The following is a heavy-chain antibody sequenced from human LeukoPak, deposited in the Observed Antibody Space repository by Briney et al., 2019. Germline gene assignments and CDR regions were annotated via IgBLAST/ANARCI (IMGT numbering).Heavy chain of an antibody. V-gene: IGHV4-39*07. J-gene: IGHJ5*02. Sequence: PSETLSLTCTVSGDSVSSSDYYWGWIRQPPREGLEWIGLINYSGSTYYNPSLKSRVTISIDTSKNQFSLKLSSVTAADTAVYYCARDRVRGTITYAGFDPWGQGTLVTVSS. D-gene: IGHD3-10*01. CDR3: ARDRVRGTITYAGFDP. CDR2: INYSGST. CDR1: GDSVSSSDYY.